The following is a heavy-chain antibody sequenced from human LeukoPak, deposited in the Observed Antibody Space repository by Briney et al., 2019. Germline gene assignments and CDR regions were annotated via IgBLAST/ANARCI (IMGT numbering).Heavy chain of an antibody. CDR2: INHRQIS. Sequence: SESLCLTCSVDGGAFTGYYWTWIRQAPGKGLEWIWEINHRQISNYNPSLKSGVSLSLDTSKKQCSFQLISMPAANTAVYYCARVTGYGGDSLRYWGQGSPVTVSS. CDR1: GGAFTGYY. J-gene: IGHJ4*02. D-gene: IGHD4-23*01. CDR3: ARVTGYGGDSLRY. V-gene: IGHV4-34*01.